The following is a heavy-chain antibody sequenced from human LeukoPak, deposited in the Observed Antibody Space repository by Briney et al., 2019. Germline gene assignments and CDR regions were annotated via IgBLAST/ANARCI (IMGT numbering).Heavy chain of an antibody. Sequence: GGSLRLSCASSGFTFSNFGMHWVRQAPGKGLEWVAVISYDGSNKYYADSVKGRFIISRDNSKNTLYLQMNSLRAEDTAVYYCAKVIGSWYFDYWGQGTLVTVSS. CDR3: AKVIGSWYFDY. J-gene: IGHJ4*02. V-gene: IGHV3-30*18. CDR1: GFTFSNFG. D-gene: IGHD3-10*01. CDR2: ISYDGSNK.